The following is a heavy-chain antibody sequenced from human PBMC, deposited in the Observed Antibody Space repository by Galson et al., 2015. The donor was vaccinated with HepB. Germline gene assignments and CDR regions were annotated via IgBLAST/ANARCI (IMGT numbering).Heavy chain of an antibody. D-gene: IGHD2-2*01. CDR1: GYTFTSYF. CDR2: INPNDGNT. J-gene: IGHJ4*02. CDR3: ARSKSNAGKFDS. Sequence: SVKVSCKAVGYTFTSYFIHCVRQAPGQGLEWMGRINPNDGNTAHAQKFQGRVTMTRDTSTGTAYMELSSLTSEDAAVYYCARSKSNAGKFDSWGQGTLVTVSS. V-gene: IGHV1-46*01.